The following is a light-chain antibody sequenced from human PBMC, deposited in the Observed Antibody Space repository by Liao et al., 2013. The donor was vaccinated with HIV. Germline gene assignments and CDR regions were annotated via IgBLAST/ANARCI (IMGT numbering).Light chain of an antibody. CDR2: QDT. CDR1: KLGDKY. J-gene: IGLJ3*02. CDR3: QAWDSPNWV. Sequence: SYELTQPPSVSVSPGQTASIACSGDKLGDKYTCWYQRKPGQSPVVVIYQDTQRPSGIPERFSGSNSGNTATLTISGTQAMDEADYYCQAWDSPNWVFGGGTKLTVL. V-gene: IGLV3-1*01.